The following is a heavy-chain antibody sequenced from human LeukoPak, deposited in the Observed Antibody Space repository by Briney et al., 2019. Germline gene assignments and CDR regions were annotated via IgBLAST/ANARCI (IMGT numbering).Heavy chain of an antibody. Sequence: SETLSLTCAVYGGSFSGYYWSWIRQPPGKGLEWIGETNHSGSTNYNPSLKSRVTISVDTSKNQFSLKLSSVTAADTAVYYCARGHSNGGPYYYDSSGYYYGYWGQGTLVTVSS. CDR2: TNHSGST. V-gene: IGHV4-34*01. CDR1: GGSFSGYY. CDR3: ARGHSNGGPYYYDSSGYYYGY. J-gene: IGHJ4*02. D-gene: IGHD3-22*01.